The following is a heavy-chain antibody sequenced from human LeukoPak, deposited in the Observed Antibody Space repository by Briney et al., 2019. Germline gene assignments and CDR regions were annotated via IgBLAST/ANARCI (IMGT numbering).Heavy chain of an antibody. CDR1: GFSFSSYA. V-gene: IGHV3-23*01. D-gene: IGHD3-16*01. Sequence: GGSLRLSCATSGFSFSSYAMSWVRQAPGKGLEWVSVISGSVDSTYYGDSMKGRFTISRDNAKNSLYLQMSNLRAEDTAVYFCARGGGLDVRGQGATVTVSS. CDR3: ARGGGLDV. J-gene: IGHJ6*02. CDR2: ISGSVDST.